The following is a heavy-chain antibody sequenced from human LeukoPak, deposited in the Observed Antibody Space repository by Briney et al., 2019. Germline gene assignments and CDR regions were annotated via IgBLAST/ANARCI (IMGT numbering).Heavy chain of an antibody. Sequence: GGSLRLSCAASGFTFRNYWMSWVRQAPGKGLEWVAKVKQDGSEKYYVDSVKGRFAVSRDNAKNSLYLQMISLRAEDTAVYYCARDYISSWANFDYWGQGTLVTVSS. CDR1: GFTFRNYW. CDR2: VKQDGSEK. CDR3: ARDYISSWANFDY. V-gene: IGHV3-7*01. D-gene: IGHD6-13*01. J-gene: IGHJ4*02.